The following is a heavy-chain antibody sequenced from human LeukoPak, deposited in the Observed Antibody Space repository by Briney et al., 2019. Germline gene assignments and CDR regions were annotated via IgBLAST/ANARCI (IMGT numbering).Heavy chain of an antibody. D-gene: IGHD2-2*01. CDR3: ARERAKVVPAAIRDYYYYMDV. Sequence: SETLSLTCTVSGGSISSYYWSWIRQPAGKGLEWFGRIYTSGSTNYNPSLKSRVTMSVDTSKNQFSLKLSSVTAADTAVYYCARERAKVVPAAIRDYYYYMDVWGKGTTVTVSS. CDR1: GGSISSYY. J-gene: IGHJ6*03. CDR2: IYTSGST. V-gene: IGHV4-4*07.